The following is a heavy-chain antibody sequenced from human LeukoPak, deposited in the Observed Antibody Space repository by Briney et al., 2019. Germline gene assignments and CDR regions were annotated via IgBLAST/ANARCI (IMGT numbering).Heavy chain of an antibody. Sequence: WGSLRLSCAASGFIFSNYAMSWVRQAPGKGLEWVSAISVSGGTTFYAESVKGRFTISRDNSKNTLYLQVHSLRAADTAIYYCAKVQEMDTILPPFHYWGQGTLVTVSS. CDR2: ISVSGGTT. CDR3: AKVQEMDTILPPFHY. CDR1: GFIFSNYA. D-gene: IGHD5-24*01. V-gene: IGHV3-23*01. J-gene: IGHJ4*02.